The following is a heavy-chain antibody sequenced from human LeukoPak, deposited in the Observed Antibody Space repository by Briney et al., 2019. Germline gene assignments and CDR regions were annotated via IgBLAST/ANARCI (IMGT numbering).Heavy chain of an antibody. V-gene: IGHV3-23*01. Sequence: PGGSLRLSCVASGFTFSTYAMSWVRQSPGRGLEWVSTISNFVGSTYYPDSVKGRFTISRDNSKNTLYLEMNSLSPEDTAVYYCAKDSYDFWSGFDIWGQGTLVTVSS. CDR2: ISNFVGST. D-gene: IGHD3-3*01. J-gene: IGHJ4*02. CDR1: GFTFSTYA. CDR3: AKDSYDFWSGFDI.